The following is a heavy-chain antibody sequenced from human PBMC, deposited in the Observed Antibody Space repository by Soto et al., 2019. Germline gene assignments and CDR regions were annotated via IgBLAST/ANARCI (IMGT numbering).Heavy chain of an antibody. J-gene: IGHJ6*02. CDR3: ARARGERWPFLSGGMDV. D-gene: IGHD3-16*01. V-gene: IGHV3-7*01. Sequence: GGSLRLSCAASGFTFSSHWLSWVRQAPGKGLEWVANIKQDGSEKYYVDSVKGRFTISRDNAKNSLYLQMNSLRAEDTAVYYCARARGERWPFLSGGMDVWGQGTTVTVSS. CDR1: GFTFSSHW. CDR2: IKQDGSEK.